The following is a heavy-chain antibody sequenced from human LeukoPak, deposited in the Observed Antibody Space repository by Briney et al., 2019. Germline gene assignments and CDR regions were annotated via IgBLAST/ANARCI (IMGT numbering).Heavy chain of an antibody. CDR3: ARDVGSLYDFWSGYIDY. D-gene: IGHD3-3*01. CDR1: GYRFNSYG. Sequence: ASVKVSCKASGYRFNSYGINWVRQAPGQGLEWMGWISVYKGNTNYAQKFQGRVTMTTDTSTSTVYLELRCLRSDDTAVYYCARDVGSLYDFWSGYIDYWGQGTLVTVSS. V-gene: IGHV1-18*01. CDR2: ISVYKGNT. J-gene: IGHJ4*02.